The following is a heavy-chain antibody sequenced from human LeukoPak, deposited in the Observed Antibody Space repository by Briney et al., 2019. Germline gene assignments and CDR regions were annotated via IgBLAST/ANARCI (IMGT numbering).Heavy chain of an antibody. CDR2: ISYDGSNK. Sequence: GRSLRLSCAASAFTFRNYAIHWVRQAPGKGLEWVAVISYDGSNKFYADSVKGRFTISRDSSNYTLYLQMNSLRVEDTAVYYCARGKRGPWGNPYYFDYWGQGTLVTVSS. CDR3: ARGKRGPWGNPYYFDY. CDR1: AFTFRNYA. D-gene: IGHD7-27*01. V-gene: IGHV3-30*04. J-gene: IGHJ4*02.